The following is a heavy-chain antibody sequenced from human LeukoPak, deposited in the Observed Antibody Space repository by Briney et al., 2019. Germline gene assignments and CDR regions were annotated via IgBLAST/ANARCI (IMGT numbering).Heavy chain of an antibody. D-gene: IGHD2-15*01. J-gene: IGHJ6*02. V-gene: IGHV3-21*03. CDR1: GFTFSSYS. CDR3: AREVTVSCYSCYYYYGMDV. Sequence: GGFLRLSCAASGFTFSSYSMNCVRQAPGKGMELVSSISSSSSYIYYADAVKGRLIISRDKAKNSLYLQMNSLRAEDTAVYYCAREVTVSCYSCYYYYGMDVWGQGTTVTVSS. CDR2: ISSSSSYI.